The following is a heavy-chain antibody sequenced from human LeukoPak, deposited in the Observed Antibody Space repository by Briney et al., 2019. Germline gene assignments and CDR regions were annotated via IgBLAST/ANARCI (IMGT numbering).Heavy chain of an antibody. D-gene: IGHD3-10*01. J-gene: IGHJ5*02. Sequence: SEALSLTCAVYGGSFSGYYWSWIRQPPGKGLEWIGEINHSGSTNYNPSLKSRVTISVDTSKNQFSLKLSSVTAADTAVYYCARRRITMVRGVIRWFDPWGQGTLVTVSS. CDR2: INHSGST. CDR1: GGSFSGYY. CDR3: ARRRITMVRGVIRWFDP. V-gene: IGHV4-34*01.